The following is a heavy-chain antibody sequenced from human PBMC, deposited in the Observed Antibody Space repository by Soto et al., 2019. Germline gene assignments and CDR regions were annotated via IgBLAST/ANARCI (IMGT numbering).Heavy chain of an antibody. CDR2: IIPIFGTA. CDR3: ARGTYYYDSSYY. V-gene: IGHV1-69*13. J-gene: IGHJ4*02. D-gene: IGHD3-22*01. Sequence: ASVKVSCKASGGTFSSYAISWVRQAPGQGLEWMGGIIPIFGTANYAQKFQGRVTITADESTSTAYMELSSLRSEDTAVYYCARGTYYYDSSYYWGQGTLVTVSS. CDR1: GGTFSSYA.